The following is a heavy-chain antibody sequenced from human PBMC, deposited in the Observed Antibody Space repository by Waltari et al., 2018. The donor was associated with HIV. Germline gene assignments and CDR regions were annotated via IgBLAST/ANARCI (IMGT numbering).Heavy chain of an antibody. CDR1: GFTFRNYG. Sequence: QVQLVESGGGVVQPGRSLRLSCAASGFTFRNYGMHWVRQAPGKGLWWVAVISFDGSNQYYADSVRGRFTISRDNSKKKVFLQMNSLRLDDSALYYCATGQQVWETWSQLDYWGQGTLVIVSS. V-gene: IGHV3-30*03. D-gene: IGHD1-1*01. CDR2: ISFDGSNQ. J-gene: IGHJ4*02. CDR3: ATGQQVWETWSQLDY.